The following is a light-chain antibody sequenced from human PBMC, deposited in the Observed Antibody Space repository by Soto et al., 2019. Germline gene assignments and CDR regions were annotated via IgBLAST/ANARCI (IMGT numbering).Light chain of an antibody. V-gene: IGLV2-14*01. Sequence: QSALTQPASVSGSPGQSITISCTGSSSDVGGYNYVSWYQQHPGKAPKLLIYEVINRPSGVSSRFSGSKSGNTASLTISGLHAEDEADYYCCSYTSSDTHLLFGGGTKLTVL. CDR2: EVI. J-gene: IGLJ2*01. CDR3: CSYTSSDTHLL. CDR1: SSDVGGYNY.